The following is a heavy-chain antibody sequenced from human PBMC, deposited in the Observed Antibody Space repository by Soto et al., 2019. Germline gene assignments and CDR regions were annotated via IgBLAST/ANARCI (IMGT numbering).Heavy chain of an antibody. D-gene: IGHD4-4*01. CDR2: IIPIFGTA. J-gene: IGHJ6*02. CDR3: VVRMDYSNYRFSSYYGMDV. V-gene: IGHV1-69*12. Sequence: QVQLVQSGAEVKKPGSSVKVSCKASGGTFSSYAISWVRQAPGQGLEWMGGIIPIFGTANYAQKFQGRVTITADESTSTAYMELSSLRSDDTAVYYCVVRMDYSNYRFSSYYGMDVWGQGTTVTVSS. CDR1: GGTFSSYA.